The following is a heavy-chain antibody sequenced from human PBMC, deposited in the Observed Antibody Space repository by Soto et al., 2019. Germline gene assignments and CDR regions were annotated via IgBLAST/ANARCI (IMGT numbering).Heavy chain of an antibody. J-gene: IGHJ4*02. Sequence: SATLCLTCLVFGAALSSNYCSWIRQSPDKGLEWLGYVFYGGTDYNTSLGCRVSMSVETSKSQFSLKLTSVTVADTAVYYCASYRGALYLESWGPGILVTVS. D-gene: IGHD3-16*01. CDR2: VFYGGT. CDR3: ASYRGALYLES. V-gene: IGHV4-59*01. CDR1: GAALSSNY.